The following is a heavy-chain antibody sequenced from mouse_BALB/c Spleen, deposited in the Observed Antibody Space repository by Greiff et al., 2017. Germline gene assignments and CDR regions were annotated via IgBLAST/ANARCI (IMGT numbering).Heavy chain of an antibody. V-gene: IGHV10S3*01. CDR2: IRSKSNNYAT. CDR3: VRATAGAMDY. Sequence: EVQLVETGGGLVQPKGSLKLSCAASGFTFNTNAMNWVRQAPGKGLEWVARIRSKSNNYATYYADSVKDRFTISRDDSQSMLYLQMNNLKTEDTAMYYCVRATAGAMDYWGQGTSVTVSS. J-gene: IGHJ4*01. D-gene: IGHD1-2*01. CDR1: GFTFNTNA.